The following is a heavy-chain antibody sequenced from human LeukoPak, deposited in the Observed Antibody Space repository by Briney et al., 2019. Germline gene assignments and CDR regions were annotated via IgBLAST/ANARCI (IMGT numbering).Heavy chain of an antibody. CDR2: INPNNGEA. Sequence: ASVKVSCKTSGYTFTGYLMHWARQAPGQGLVWMGWINPNNGEASYAQKFQGGVTMTRDTSISTASMELSRLTSDDTAIYYCVRDLTGTTGDGVYWGQGTLVTVSS. V-gene: IGHV1-2*02. D-gene: IGHD1-20*01. CDR1: GYTFTGYL. J-gene: IGHJ4*02. CDR3: VRDLTGTTGDGVY.